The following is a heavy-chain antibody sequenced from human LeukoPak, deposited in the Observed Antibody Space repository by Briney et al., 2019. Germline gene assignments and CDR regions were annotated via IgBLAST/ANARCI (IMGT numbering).Heavy chain of an antibody. J-gene: IGHJ4*02. D-gene: IGHD6-19*01. CDR3: AKGQWLVLPYYFDY. CDR2: ISGSGGST. CDR1: GFTFSNYA. V-gene: IGHV3-23*01. Sequence: GGSLRLSCAASGFTFSNYAMNWVRQAPGKGLEWVSAISGSGGSTYYADSVKGRFTTSRDNSKNTLYLQMNSLRAEDTAVYYCAKGQWLVLPYYFDYWGQGTLVTVSS.